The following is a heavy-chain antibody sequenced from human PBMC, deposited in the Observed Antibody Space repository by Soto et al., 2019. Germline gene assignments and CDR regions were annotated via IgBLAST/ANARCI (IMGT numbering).Heavy chain of an antibody. CDR1: GYTFSNQW. CDR2: THPGNSES. D-gene: IGHD3-22*01. J-gene: IGHJ5*02. Sequence: GESLKISCQGSGYTFSNQWIAWVRQMPGKGLEWMGLTHPGNSESRYSPSIQGQVTMSVDKSINTAFLQWSSLKASDTAVYYCARDRNVRDYYDSSGHHNWFDHWGQGTLVTVSS. CDR3: ARDRNVRDYYDSSGHHNWFDH. V-gene: IGHV5-51*01.